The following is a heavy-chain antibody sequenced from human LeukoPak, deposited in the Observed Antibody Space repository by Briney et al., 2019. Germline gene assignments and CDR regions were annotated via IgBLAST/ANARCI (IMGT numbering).Heavy chain of an antibody. Sequence: PGGSLRLSCAASGFTFSSYWMHWLRQAPGKRLVWVSHINRDGSSTSYADFVKGRFTISRDNAKNTLYLQMNSLRAEDTAVYYCARTAPNWNYFFFDYWGQGTLVTVSS. V-gene: IGHV3-74*01. J-gene: IGHJ4*02. CDR2: INRDGSST. CDR3: ARTAPNWNYFFFDY. D-gene: IGHD1-7*01. CDR1: GFTFSSYW.